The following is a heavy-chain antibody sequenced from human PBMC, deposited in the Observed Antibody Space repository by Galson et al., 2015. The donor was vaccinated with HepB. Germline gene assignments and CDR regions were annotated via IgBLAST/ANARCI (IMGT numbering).Heavy chain of an antibody. Sequence: SVKVSCKASGYTFTSYGISWVRQAPGQGLEWMGWISAYNGNTNYAQKLQGRVTMTTDTSTSTAYMELRSLRSDDTAVYYCARSNKGGEYYGSGSYLDYYYYYGMDVWGQGTTVTVSS. CDR1: GYTFTSYG. D-gene: IGHD3-10*01. CDR3: ARSNKGGEYYGSGSYLDYYYYYGMDV. CDR2: ISAYNGNT. J-gene: IGHJ6*02. V-gene: IGHV1-18*04.